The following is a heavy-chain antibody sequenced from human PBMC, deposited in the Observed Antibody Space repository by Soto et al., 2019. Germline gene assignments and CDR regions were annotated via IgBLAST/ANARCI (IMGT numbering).Heavy chain of an antibody. J-gene: IGHJ6*02. CDR2: IYYSGST. CDR3: ARDRGSGYNYGYGYYYGMDV. Sequence: SETLSLTCTVSGGSISSYYWSWIRQPPGKGLDWIGYIYYSGSTNYNPSLKSRVTISVDTSKNQFSLKLSSVTAADTAVYYCARDRGSGYNYGYGYYYGMDVWGQGATVTVSS. V-gene: IGHV4-59*01. D-gene: IGHD5-18*01. CDR1: GGSISSYY.